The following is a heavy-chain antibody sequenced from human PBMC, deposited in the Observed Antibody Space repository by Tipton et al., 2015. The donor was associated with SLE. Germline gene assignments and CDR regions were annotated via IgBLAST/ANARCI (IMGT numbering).Heavy chain of an antibody. Sequence: TLSLTCTVSGGPISDNYWSWVRQSPERGLEWLGYIYYGGATNYNPAYKTRVNISQDTSNNQFSLSLTSVTAADTAIYFCAGGYYSDRPFNYWGQGALVTVPS. D-gene: IGHD1-26*01. CDR3: AGGYYSDRPFNY. CDR1: GGPISDNY. CDR2: IYYGGAT. V-gene: IGHV4-59*01. J-gene: IGHJ4*02.